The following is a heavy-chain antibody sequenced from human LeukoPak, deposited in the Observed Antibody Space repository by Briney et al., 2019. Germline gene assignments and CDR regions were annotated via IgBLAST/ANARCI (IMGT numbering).Heavy chain of an antibody. CDR3: ATGMSSTSFDY. V-gene: IGHV1-69*02. Sequence: ASVKVSFKASGGTFSSYTISWVRQAPGQGLEWMGRIIPILGIANYPQKFQGRVTITADKSTSTACMELSSLRSEDTVVYYCATGMSSTSFDYWGQGTLVTVSS. J-gene: IGHJ4*02. CDR2: IIPILGIA. CDR1: GGTFSSYT. D-gene: IGHD2-2*01.